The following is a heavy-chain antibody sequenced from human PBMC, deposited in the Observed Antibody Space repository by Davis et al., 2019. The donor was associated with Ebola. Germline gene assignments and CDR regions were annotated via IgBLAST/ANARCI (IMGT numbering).Heavy chain of an antibody. D-gene: IGHD2/OR15-2a*01. CDR3: ARANPLSGYSFDY. V-gene: IGHV3-11*04. Sequence: GESLKISCAASGFTFSDYYMSWIRQAPGKGLEWVSYISSSGSSIYYADSVKGRFTISRDNAKNTLYLQMNSLRAEDTAVYYCARANPLSGYSFDYWGQGTLVTVSS. J-gene: IGHJ4*02. CDR1: GFTFSDYY. CDR2: ISSSGSSI.